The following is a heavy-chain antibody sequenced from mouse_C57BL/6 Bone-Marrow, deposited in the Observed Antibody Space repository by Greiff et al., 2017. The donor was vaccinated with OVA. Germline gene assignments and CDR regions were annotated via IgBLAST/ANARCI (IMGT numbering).Heavy chain of an antibody. CDR3: ARALMYFDV. V-gene: IGHV3-6*01. CDR1: GYSITSGYY. Sequence: EVKLVESGPGLVKPSQSLSLTCSVTGYSITSGYYWNWIRQFPGNKLEWMGYISYDGSNNYNPSLKNRISITRDTSKNQFFLKLNSVTTEDTATYYCARALMYFDVWGTGTTVTVSS. J-gene: IGHJ1*03. CDR2: ISYDGSN.